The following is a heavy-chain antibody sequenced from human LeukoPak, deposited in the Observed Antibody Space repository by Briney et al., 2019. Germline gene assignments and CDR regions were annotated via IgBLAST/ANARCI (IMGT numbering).Heavy chain of an antibody. CDR2: IYSDNT. Sequence: GGPLRLSCTVSGFTVSSNSMSWVRQAPGKGLEWVSFIYSDNTHYSDSVKGRFTISRDNSKNTLYLQMNSLRAEDTAVYYCARRAGAYSHPYDYWGPGTLVTVSS. D-gene: IGHD4/OR15-4a*01. CDR3: ARRAGAYSHPYDY. CDR1: GFTVSSNS. V-gene: IGHV3-53*01. J-gene: IGHJ4*02.